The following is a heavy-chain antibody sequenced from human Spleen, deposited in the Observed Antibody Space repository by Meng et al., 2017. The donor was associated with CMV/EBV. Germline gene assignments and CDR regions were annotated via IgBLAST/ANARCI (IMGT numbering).Heavy chain of an antibody. D-gene: IGHD2-2*01. V-gene: IGHV3-30*02. Sequence: GESLKIFCAASKFTFSDYGMHWVRQAPGKGLEWVAFIRYDGPNEDYADSVKGRFTISRDNSKNTLYLQMNSVRLEDTAVYYCAKDLGTEYQLLMEGNYHYYAMDVWGQGTTVTVSS. CDR3: AKDLGTEYQLLMEGNYHYYAMDV. CDR1: KFTFSDYG. J-gene: IGHJ6*02. CDR2: IRYDGPNE.